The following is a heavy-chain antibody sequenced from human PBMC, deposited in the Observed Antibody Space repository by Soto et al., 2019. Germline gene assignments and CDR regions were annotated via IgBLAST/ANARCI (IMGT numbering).Heavy chain of an antibody. CDR1: GGSISSGGYS. V-gene: IGHV4-30-2*01. D-gene: IGHD3-22*01. CDR3: ARGGRYYDSSGHYDAYDI. CDR2: IYHSGST. Sequence: SETLSLTCAVSGGSISSGGYSWSWIRQPPGKGLEWIGYIYHSGSTYYNPSLKSRVTISVDRSKNQFSLKLSSVTAADTAAYYCARGGRYYDSSGHYDAYDICGQGTMVTVSS. J-gene: IGHJ3*02.